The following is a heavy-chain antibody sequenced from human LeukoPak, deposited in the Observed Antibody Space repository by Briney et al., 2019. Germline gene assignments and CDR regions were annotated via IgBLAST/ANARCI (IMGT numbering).Heavy chain of an antibody. CDR1: GYSFSSYW. V-gene: IGHV5-51*01. D-gene: IGHD7-27*01. Sequence: GESLKISCKGSGYSFSSYWIAWVRQMPGKGLEWMGIIYPGDSATKYSPSFQGQVTVSADKSISTAYLQWSSLKASDTAMYYCARQNWGVDYWGQGTLVTVPS. J-gene: IGHJ4*02. CDR3: ARQNWGVDY. CDR2: IYPGDSAT.